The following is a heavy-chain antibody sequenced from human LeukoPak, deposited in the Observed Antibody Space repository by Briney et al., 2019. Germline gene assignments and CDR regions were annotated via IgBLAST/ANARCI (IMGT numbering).Heavy chain of an antibody. D-gene: IGHD4-17*01. J-gene: IGHJ2*01. CDR1: GYTFTSYG. CDR2: ISAYNGNT. CDR3: ASLANYGPYWYFDL. Sequence: GASVKVSCKASGYTFTSYGISWVRQAPGQGLEWMGWISAYNGNTNYAQKLQGRSTTTPDTSTSTAYMELRSLRSDDTAVYYCASLANYGPYWYFDLWGRGTLVTVSS. V-gene: IGHV1-18*01.